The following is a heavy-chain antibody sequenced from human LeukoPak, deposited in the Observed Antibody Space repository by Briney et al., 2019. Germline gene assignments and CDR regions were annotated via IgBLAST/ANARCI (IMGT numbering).Heavy chain of an antibody. Sequence: PGRSLRLSCAASGFTFSSYGMHWVRQAPGKGLEWVSGISWNSGSIGYADSVKGRFTISRDNAKNSLYLQMNSLRAEDTALYYCAKDMYSSSSGFAYWGQGTLVTVSS. CDR2: ISWNSGSI. D-gene: IGHD6-6*01. CDR3: AKDMYSSSSGFAY. CDR1: GFTFSSYG. J-gene: IGHJ4*02. V-gene: IGHV3-9*01.